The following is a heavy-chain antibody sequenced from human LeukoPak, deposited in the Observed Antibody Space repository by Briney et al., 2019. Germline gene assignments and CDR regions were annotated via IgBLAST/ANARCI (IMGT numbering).Heavy chain of an antibody. J-gene: IGHJ3*02. CDR2: INQDGSEK. Sequence: GGSLRPSCAASGFTFSSYWMSWVRQAPGKGLEWVANINQDGSEKYYVDSVKGRFTISRDNAKNSLYLQMNSLRAEDTAVYYCARVYGDYREDAFDIWGQGTMVTVSS. CDR3: ARVYGDYREDAFDI. CDR1: GFTFSSYW. D-gene: IGHD4-17*01. V-gene: IGHV3-7*01.